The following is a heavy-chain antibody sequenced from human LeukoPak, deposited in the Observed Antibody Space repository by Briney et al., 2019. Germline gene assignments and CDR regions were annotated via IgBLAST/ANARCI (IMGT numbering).Heavy chain of an antibody. CDR3: ARHGVVVAATDNWFDP. Sequence: GESLKISCKGSGYSSTSYWIGWVRQMPGKGLEWMGIIYPGDSDTRYSPSFQGQVTISADKSISTAYLQWSSLKASDTAMYYCARHGVVVAATDNWFDPWGQGTLVTVSS. J-gene: IGHJ5*02. CDR1: GYSSTSYW. CDR2: IYPGDSDT. D-gene: IGHD2-15*01. V-gene: IGHV5-51*01.